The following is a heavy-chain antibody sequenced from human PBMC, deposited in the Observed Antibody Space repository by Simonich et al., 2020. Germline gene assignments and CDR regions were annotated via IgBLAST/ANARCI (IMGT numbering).Heavy chain of an antibody. Sequence: EVQLVESGGGLVQPGRSLRLSCAASGFTFDDYAMHWVRQAPGKGLGGVQGFSWNSGSIGYADSVKGRFTISRDNAKNSLYLQMNSLRAEDTALYYCAKDVAAAGTEYFQHWGQGTLVTVSS. J-gene: IGHJ1*01. D-gene: IGHD6-13*01. CDR2: FSWNSGSI. V-gene: IGHV3-9*01. CDR1: GFTFDDYA. CDR3: AKDVAAAGTEYFQH.